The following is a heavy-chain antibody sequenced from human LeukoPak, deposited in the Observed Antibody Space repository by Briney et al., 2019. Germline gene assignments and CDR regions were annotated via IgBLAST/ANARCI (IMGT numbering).Heavy chain of an antibody. D-gene: IGHD3-3*01. CDR1: GFNFSTYA. CDR2: ISSSGGTT. J-gene: IGHJ4*02. CDR3: ARDDFWSAH. Sequence: PGGSLRLSCAASGFNFSTYAMNWVRQAPGKGLEWVSFISSSGGTTYYGDSVKGRFTISRDNSKSTLYLQLNSLRAEDTAVYYRARDDFWSAHWGQGTLVIVSS. V-gene: IGHV3-23*01.